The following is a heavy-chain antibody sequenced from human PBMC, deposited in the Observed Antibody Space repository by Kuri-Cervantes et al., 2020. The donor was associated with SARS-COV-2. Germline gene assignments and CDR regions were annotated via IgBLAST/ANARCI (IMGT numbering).Heavy chain of an antibody. V-gene: IGHV4-39*07. CDR3: ARDFWSGYYGGNWFDP. J-gene: IGHJ5*02. Sequence: SETLSLTCTVSGGSIRSGSYYWGWIRQSPGKGLEWIGSIYYSGSTYYNPSLKSRVTISVDTSKNQFSLKLSSVTAADTAVYYCARDFWSGYYGGNWFDPWGQGTLVTVSS. CDR2: IYYSGST. CDR1: GGSIRSGSYY. D-gene: IGHD3-3*01.